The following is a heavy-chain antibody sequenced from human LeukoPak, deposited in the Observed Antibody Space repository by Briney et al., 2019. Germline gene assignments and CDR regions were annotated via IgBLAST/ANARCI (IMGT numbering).Heavy chain of an antibody. D-gene: IGHD3-22*01. CDR3: ARALYYYDSSGYSHDAFDI. J-gene: IGHJ3*02. CDR1: GGTFSSYA. CDR2: IIPIFGTA. V-gene: IGHV1-69*05. Sequence: ASVKVSCKASGGTFSSYAISWVRQAPGQGLEWMGGIIPIFGTANYAQKFQGRVTITTDESTSTAYMELSSLRSEDTAVYYCARALYYYDSSGYSHDAFDIWGQGTMVTVS.